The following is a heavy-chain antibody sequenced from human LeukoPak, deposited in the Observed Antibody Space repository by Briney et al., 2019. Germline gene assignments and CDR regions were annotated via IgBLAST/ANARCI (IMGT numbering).Heavy chain of an antibody. Sequence: GGSLRLSCAASGFIFSSYAMSWVRQAPGKGLEWVSDISGSGGSTYYADSVKGRFTISRDNSKNTLYLQMNSLRAEDTAVYYCARDHRNLELLWFGANKGPFDYWGQGTLVTVSS. CDR1: GFIFSSYA. J-gene: IGHJ4*02. D-gene: IGHD3-10*01. CDR2: ISGSGGST. CDR3: ARDHRNLELLWFGANKGPFDY. V-gene: IGHV3-23*01.